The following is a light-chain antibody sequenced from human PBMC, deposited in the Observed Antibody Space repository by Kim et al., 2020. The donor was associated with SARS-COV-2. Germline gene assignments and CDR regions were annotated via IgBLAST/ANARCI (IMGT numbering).Light chain of an antibody. CDR1: QSVSSN. CDR3: QQYNYWPPWT. V-gene: IGKV3-15*01. Sequence: LGERVTLSCRASQSVSSNLAWYQQKPGQPPRLLIYGAFTRATDIPARFSGSGSGTEFTLTISSLQSEDFAIYYCQQYNYWPPWTIGQGTKVDIK. J-gene: IGKJ1*01. CDR2: GAF.